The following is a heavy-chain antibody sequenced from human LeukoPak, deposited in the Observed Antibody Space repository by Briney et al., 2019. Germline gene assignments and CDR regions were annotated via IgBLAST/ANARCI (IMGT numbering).Heavy chain of an antibody. J-gene: IGHJ4*02. D-gene: IGHD2/OR15-2a*01. CDR1: GYTFSSFG. CDR2: ISAYNRNA. V-gene: IGHV1-18*01. CDR3: ARVGNILTPLDY. Sequence: ASVKVSCKASGYTFSSFGISWVRQAPGQGLEWMGWISAYNRNAKYAQELQGRVTMTTDTSTSTAYMELRSLRSDDTAVYYCARVGNILTPLDYWGQGTLVTVSS.